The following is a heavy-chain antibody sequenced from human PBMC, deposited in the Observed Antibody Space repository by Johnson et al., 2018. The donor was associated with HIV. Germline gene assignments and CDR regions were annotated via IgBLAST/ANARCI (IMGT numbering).Heavy chain of an antibody. V-gene: IGHV3-30*02. Sequence: QVQLVESGGGVVQPGGSLRLSCAASGFTFSSYGMHWVRQAPGKGLEWVAFIRYDGSNKFYADSVKGRFTISRDNPKNTLYLQMNSLRPEDTAVYYCPSLAVAGTLISAFDIWGQGTMVTVSS. CDR1: GFTFSSYG. CDR2: IRYDGSNK. D-gene: IGHD6-19*01. CDR3: PSLAVAGTLISAFDI. J-gene: IGHJ3*02.